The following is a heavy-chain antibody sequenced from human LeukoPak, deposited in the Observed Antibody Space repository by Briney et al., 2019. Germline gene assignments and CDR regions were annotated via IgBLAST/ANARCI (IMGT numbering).Heavy chain of an antibody. CDR1: GFTFSSYW. D-gene: IGHD5-12*01. CDR2: INSDGSST. J-gene: IGHJ6*03. Sequence: GGSLRLSCAASGFTFSSYWMHWVRQAPGKGLVWVSRINSDGSSTSYADSVKGRFTISRDNAKNTLYLQMDSLRAEDTAVYYCARDDALIVATIGVYYYYYMDVWGKGTTVTISS. CDR3: ARDDALIVATIGVYYYYYMDV. V-gene: IGHV3-74*01.